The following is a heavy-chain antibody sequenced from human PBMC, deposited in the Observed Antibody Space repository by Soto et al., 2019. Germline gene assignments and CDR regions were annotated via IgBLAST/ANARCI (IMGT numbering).Heavy chain of an antibody. J-gene: IGHJ5*02. D-gene: IGHD3-10*01. V-gene: IGHV5-51*01. CDR3: ARCGGSGSYSNWFDP. CDR1: GYSFASYW. Sequence: PGESLKISCKGSGYSFASYWIGWVRQMPGKGLEWMGIIYPGDSDTRYSPSFQGQVTISADKSISTAYLQWSSLKASDTAMYYCARCGGSGSYSNWFDPWGQGTLVTVSS. CDR2: IYPGDSDT.